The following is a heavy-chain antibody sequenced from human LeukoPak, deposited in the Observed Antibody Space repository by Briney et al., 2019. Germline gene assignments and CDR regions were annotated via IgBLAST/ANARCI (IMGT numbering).Heavy chain of an antibody. J-gene: IGHJ5*02. CDR1: GGSIGTYY. V-gene: IGHV4-4*07. D-gene: IGHD3-10*01. Sequence: PSETLSLTCSVSGGSIGTYYWNWIRQPAGKGLEWIGRFSTAESTNDRPSLNYNPSLKSRVTMSIDTSKNQFSLKLSSVTAADTAVYYCARSDSLMGRGVINPWSQGTLVTVSS. CDR3: ARSDSLMGRGVINP. CDR2: FSTAESTNDRPSL.